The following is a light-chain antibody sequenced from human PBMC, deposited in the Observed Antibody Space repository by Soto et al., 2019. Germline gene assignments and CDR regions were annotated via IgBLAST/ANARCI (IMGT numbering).Light chain of an antibody. CDR2: DVT. Sequence: QSVLTQPASVSGSPGQSITISCTGSSSDIGGYDSVSWYQQHPGRAPKLIIYDVTNRPSGISDRFSGSKSGNTASLTISGLQAEDEADYYCNSYTVTTTPGYVFGAGTKLTVL. V-gene: IGLV2-14*03. J-gene: IGLJ1*01. CDR1: SSDIGGYDS. CDR3: NSYTVTTTPGYV.